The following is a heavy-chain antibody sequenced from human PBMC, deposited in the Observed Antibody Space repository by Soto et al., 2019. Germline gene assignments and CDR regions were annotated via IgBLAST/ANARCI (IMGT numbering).Heavy chain of an antibody. CDR2: ISHDGGAT. Sequence: QVQLVESGGGVVQPGRSLRLSCVASGFTFSTTGMHWVRQVPGKGLEWVATISHDGGATYYADSVKGRFTISRDTSKSTLYLQMNSLRPEDTAVYHCAKDLYGAGWYNYFDPWGQGTLVTVSS. CDR1: GFTFSTTG. CDR3: AKDLYGAGWYNYFDP. V-gene: IGHV3-30*18. D-gene: IGHD6-19*01. J-gene: IGHJ5*02.